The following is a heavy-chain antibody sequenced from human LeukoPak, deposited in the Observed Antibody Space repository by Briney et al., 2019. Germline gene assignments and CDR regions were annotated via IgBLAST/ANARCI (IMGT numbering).Heavy chain of an antibody. CDR2: IYYDGSA. CDR3: ARFFGYSSHLSYMDV. V-gene: IGHV4-39*01. Sequence: PSETLSLTCSVSGGSITSSSHYWGWIRQPPGKGLQWIGLIYYDGSAYYNLSLKSRLTISIDTSKSQFSLKLSSVTAADTAVYYCARFFGYSSHLSYMDVWGKGTTVTVSS. D-gene: IGHD6-13*01. J-gene: IGHJ6*03. CDR1: GGSITSSSHY.